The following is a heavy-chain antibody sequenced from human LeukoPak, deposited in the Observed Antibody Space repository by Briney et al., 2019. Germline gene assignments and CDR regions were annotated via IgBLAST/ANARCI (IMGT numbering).Heavy chain of an antibody. D-gene: IGHD6-25*01. Sequence: SETLSLTCTVSGHSIANTYYWGWIRQSPGKGLEWIGSIHHSGSIFESGSTHYSPSLRSRVTVSADPAKNQISLTLRSVTAADTAVYFCARNARSGFFNDWGQGILVTVSS. CDR2: IHHSGSI. V-gene: IGHV4-28*05. J-gene: IGHJ1*01. CDR1: GHSIANTYY. CDR3: ARNARSGFFND.